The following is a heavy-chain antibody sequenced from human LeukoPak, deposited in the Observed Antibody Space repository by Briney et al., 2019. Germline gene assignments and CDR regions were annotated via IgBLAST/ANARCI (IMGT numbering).Heavy chain of an antibody. J-gene: IGHJ4*02. CDR3: AKDRRPNHLNYYDSSGYEY. D-gene: IGHD3-22*01. Sequence: PGGSLRLSCTASGFSFSDHYMDWVRQAPGKGLEWVGRTSNKANSYTTEYAASVKGRFTISRDDSKNSLYLEMNSLRAEDTAVYYCAKDRRPNHLNYYDSSGYEYWGQGTLVTVSS. CDR1: GFSFSDHY. CDR2: TSNKANSYTT. V-gene: IGHV3-72*01.